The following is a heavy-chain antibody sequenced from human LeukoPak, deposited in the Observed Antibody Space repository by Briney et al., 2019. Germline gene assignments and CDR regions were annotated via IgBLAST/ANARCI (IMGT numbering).Heavy chain of an antibody. J-gene: IGHJ4*02. CDR1: GFTFSSYA. V-gene: IGHV3-23*01. CDR3: TTDDYYGSGSYDY. Sequence: QPGGSLRLSCAASGFTFSSYAMSWVRQAPGKGLEWVSAISGSGGSTYYADSVKGRFTISRDNSKNTLYLQMNSLKTEDTALYYCTTDDYYGSGSYDYWGQGTLVTVSS. CDR2: ISGSGGST. D-gene: IGHD3-10*01.